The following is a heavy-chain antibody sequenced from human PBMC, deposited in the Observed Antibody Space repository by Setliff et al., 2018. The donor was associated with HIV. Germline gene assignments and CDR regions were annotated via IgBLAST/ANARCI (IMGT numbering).Heavy chain of an antibody. CDR3: ARDRGEYDSSGSYRVSDY. Sequence: RASVKVSCKPSGYTFTIYGISWVRQAPGQGLEWMGWISPYNGNTKYEQNLQDRVTMTTDTSTSTVYMELRSLRSDDTAVYYCARDRGEYDSSGSYRVSDYWGQGTLVTVSS. J-gene: IGHJ4*02. D-gene: IGHD3-22*01. CDR2: ISPYNGNT. V-gene: IGHV1-18*01. CDR1: GYTFTIYG.